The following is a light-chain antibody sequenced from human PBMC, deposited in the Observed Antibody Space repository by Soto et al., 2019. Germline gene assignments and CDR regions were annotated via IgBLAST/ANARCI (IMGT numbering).Light chain of an antibody. Sequence: DIQVTQYPSSVSASVGDRVTITCRASQDIAGYFAWYQHKPGRTPELLIHGASRLQSGVPARFSGSGSGTDFTLSINSLQPEDFATYYCQQAYSFPITFGQGALLENK. CDR3: QQAYSFPIT. V-gene: IGKV1D-12*01. CDR1: QDIAGY. J-gene: IGKJ5*01. CDR2: GAS.